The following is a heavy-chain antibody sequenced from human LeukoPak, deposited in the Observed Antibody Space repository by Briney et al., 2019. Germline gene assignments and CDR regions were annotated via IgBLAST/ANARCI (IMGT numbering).Heavy chain of an antibody. J-gene: IGHJ4*02. CDR2: IYYSGNT. CDR1: GDSISTSNSY. Sequence: SETLSLTCAVSGDSISTSNSYWGWIRRPPGKGLGWVGSIYYSGNTYYNPSLKSRVTISVDTSKNQFSLKLTSVTAADTAVYYCARVQNIVGATKTGFFDSWGQGTLVTVSS. V-gene: IGHV4-39*01. CDR3: ARVQNIVGATKTGFFDS. D-gene: IGHD1-26*01.